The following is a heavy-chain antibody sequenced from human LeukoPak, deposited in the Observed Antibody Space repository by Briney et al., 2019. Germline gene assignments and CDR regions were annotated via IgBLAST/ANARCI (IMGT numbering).Heavy chain of an antibody. Sequence: GGSLRLSCAASGFTFSSYSMNWVRQAPGKGLEWVSSISSSSSYIYYADSVKGRFTISRDNAKNSLYLQMNSLRVEDTAVYYCARDALYYDFWSGKNWFDPWGQGTLVTVSS. J-gene: IGHJ5*02. D-gene: IGHD3-3*01. CDR1: GFTFSSYS. CDR3: ARDALYYDFWSGKNWFDP. CDR2: ISSSSSYI. V-gene: IGHV3-21*01.